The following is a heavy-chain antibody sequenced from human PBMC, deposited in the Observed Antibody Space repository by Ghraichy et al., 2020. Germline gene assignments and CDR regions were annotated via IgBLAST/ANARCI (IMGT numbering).Heavy chain of an antibody. CDR2: IYYSGST. V-gene: IGHV4-39*01. Sequence: SETLSLTCTVSGGSISSSSYYWGWIRQPPGKGLEWIGSIYYSGSTYYNPSLKSRVTISVDTSKNQFSLRLSSVTAADTAVYYCARLSYSGSYQFDYWGPGILFTVSS. J-gene: IGHJ4*02. D-gene: IGHD1-26*01. CDR3: ARLSYSGSYQFDY. CDR1: GGSISSSSYY.